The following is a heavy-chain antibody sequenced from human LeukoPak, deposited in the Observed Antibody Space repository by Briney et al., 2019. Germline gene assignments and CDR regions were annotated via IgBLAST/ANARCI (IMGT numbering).Heavy chain of an antibody. J-gene: IGHJ2*01. D-gene: IGHD2-21*01. CDR2: IWYDGSNK. CDR1: GFTFSSYG. V-gene: IGHV3-33*01. Sequence: PGGSLRLSCAASGFTFSSYGMRWVRQAPGKGLEWVAVIWYDGSNKYYADSVKGRFTISRDNSKNTLYLQMNSLRAEDTAVYYCARDSRGVIHWYFDLWGRGTLVTVSS. CDR3: ARDSRGVIHWYFDL.